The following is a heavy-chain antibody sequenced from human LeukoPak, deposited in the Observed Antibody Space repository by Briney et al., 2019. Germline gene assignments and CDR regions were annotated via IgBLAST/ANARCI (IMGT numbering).Heavy chain of an antibody. D-gene: IGHD1-26*01. J-gene: IGHJ4*02. CDR1: GYTLTELS. CDR3: TTRVPIVGLDH. Sequence: ASVKVSCTVSGYTLTELSMHWVRQAPGKGLEWMGGFDPEHGETIYAQKFQGRVTMTEDTSTDTAYMELSSLRSEDTAVYYCTTRVPIVGLDHWGQGTLITVSS. CDR2: FDPEHGET. V-gene: IGHV1-24*01.